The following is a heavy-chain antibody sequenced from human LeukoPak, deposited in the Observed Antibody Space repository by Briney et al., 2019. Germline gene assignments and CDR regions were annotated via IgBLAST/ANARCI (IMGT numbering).Heavy chain of an antibody. Sequence: GVSVKVSCKASGYTFTSYGINWVRQAPGQGLEWMGWISAYNRNTNYAQKFQGRVTLTTDTSTSTAYMELRSLRSDDTALYYCARDQERSDNWFDPWGQGTLVTVSS. CDR2: ISAYNRNT. D-gene: IGHD3-3*01. J-gene: IGHJ5*02. CDR1: GYTFTSYG. V-gene: IGHV1-18*04. CDR3: ARDQERSDNWFDP.